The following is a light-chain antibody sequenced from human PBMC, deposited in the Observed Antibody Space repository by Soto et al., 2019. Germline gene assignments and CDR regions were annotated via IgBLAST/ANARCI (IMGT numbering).Light chain of an antibody. V-gene: IGLV1-47*01. CDR3: AAWDDSLNGVV. CDR1: SSNIGSNY. J-gene: IGLJ2*01. CDR2: RNN. Sequence: QSVLTQPPSASGTPGQRVTISCSGSSSNIGSNYVYWYQQLPGTAPKLLIYRNNQRPSGVPDRFSCSKSGTSASLAISGLRSEDEADYYCAAWDDSLNGVVFGGGTKLTVL.